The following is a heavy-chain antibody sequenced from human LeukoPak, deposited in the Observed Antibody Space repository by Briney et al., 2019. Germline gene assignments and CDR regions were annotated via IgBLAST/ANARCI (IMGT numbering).Heavy chain of an antibody. J-gene: IGHJ4*02. V-gene: IGHV4-34*01. CDR2: INHSGST. Sequence: SETLSLTCAVYGGSFSGYYWSWIRQPPGKGLEWIGEINHSGSTNYNPSLKSRVTISVDTSKNQFSLKLSSVTAADTAVYYCARGPHGRIYDILTGFDYWGQGTLVTVSS. D-gene: IGHD3-9*01. CDR3: ARGPHGRIYDILTGFDY. CDR1: GGSFSGYY.